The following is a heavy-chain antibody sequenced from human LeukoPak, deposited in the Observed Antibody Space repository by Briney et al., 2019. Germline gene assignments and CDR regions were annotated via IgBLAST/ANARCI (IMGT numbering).Heavy chain of an antibody. Sequence: ASVTVSCKASGYTFTSYAMHWVRQAPGQRLEWMGWINAGNGNTKYSQKFQGRVTITRDTSASTAYMELSSLRSEDTAVYYCARVCSSTSCYLLDPWGQGTLVTVSS. CDR2: INAGNGNT. J-gene: IGHJ5*02. CDR1: GYTFTSYA. CDR3: ARVCSSTSCYLLDP. V-gene: IGHV1-3*01. D-gene: IGHD2-2*01.